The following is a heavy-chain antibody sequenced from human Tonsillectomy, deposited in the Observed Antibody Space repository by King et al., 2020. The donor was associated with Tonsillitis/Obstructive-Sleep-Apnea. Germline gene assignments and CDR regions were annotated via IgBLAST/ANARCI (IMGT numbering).Heavy chain of an antibody. Sequence: VQLVESGGGVVQPGRSLRLSCAASAFTFSNYGMHWVRQGPGKGLEWVAVISYDGSNEYYSDSVKGRFTISRDNSKNTLYLQMNSLRAEDTAVYYCAKDKASYGPHVFDYWGQGTLVTVSS. D-gene: IGHD5-18*01. CDR3: AKDKASYGPHVFDY. CDR1: AFTFSNYG. J-gene: IGHJ4*02. V-gene: IGHV3-30*18. CDR2: ISYDGSNE.